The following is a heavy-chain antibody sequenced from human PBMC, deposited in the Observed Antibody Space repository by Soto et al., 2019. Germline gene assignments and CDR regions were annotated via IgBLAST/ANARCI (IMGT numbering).Heavy chain of an antibody. V-gene: IGHV3-11*01. J-gene: IGHJ6*03. Sequence: GSLRLSCAASGFTFSDYYMSWIRQAPGKGLEWVSYISSSGSTIYYADSVKGRFTISRDNAKNSLYLQMNSLRAEDTAVYYCARRDDCSGGSCYYYYYYMDVWGKGTTVTVPS. CDR3: ARRDDCSGGSCYYYYYYMDV. CDR1: GFTFSDYY. CDR2: ISSSGSTI. D-gene: IGHD2-15*01.